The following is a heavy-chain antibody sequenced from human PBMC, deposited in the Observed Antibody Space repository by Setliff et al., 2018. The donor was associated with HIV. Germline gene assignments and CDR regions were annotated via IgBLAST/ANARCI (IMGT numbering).Heavy chain of an antibody. D-gene: IGHD3-10*01. CDR2: IYPSGGIA. CDR1: GYTFTDYY. Sequence: ASVKVSCKASGYTFTDYYVHWVRQAPGQGLEWMGVIYPSGGIANYAQKFQGRVTITAGKSTSTAYMELSSLRSEDTAVYYCARGVRPSYGSGSYYWYFDLWGRGTLVTVSS. CDR3: ARGVRPSYGSGSYYWYFDL. V-gene: IGHV1-46*01. J-gene: IGHJ2*01.